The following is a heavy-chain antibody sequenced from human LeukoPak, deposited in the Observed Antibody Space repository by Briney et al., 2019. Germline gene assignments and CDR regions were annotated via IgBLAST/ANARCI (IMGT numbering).Heavy chain of an antibody. V-gene: IGHV3-74*01. CDR2: IHGDGTFT. D-gene: IGHD3-10*01. CDR3: ARDLVLGSGSYGQ. CDR1: GFTFSTYW. J-gene: IGHJ4*02. Sequence: GGSLRLSCAASGFTFSTYWMHWVRQAPGKGLVWVSRIHGDGTFTTSADSVKGRFTNSRDNAQNMVYLQMNSLRVEDTAVYYCARDLVLGSGSYGQWGQGTLVTVSS.